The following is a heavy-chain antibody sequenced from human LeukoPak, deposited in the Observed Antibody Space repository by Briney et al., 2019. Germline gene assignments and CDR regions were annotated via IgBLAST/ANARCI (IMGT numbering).Heavy chain of an antibody. D-gene: IGHD6-13*01. Sequence: PSETLPLTCTVSGGFISSYYWSWIRQPPGKGLEWIGYIYYSGSTNYNPSLKSRVTISVDTSKNQFSLKLSSVTAADTAVYYCARAGYSSSWYVGEYYFDYWGQGTLVTVSS. CDR1: GGFISSYY. V-gene: IGHV4-59*08. CDR2: IYYSGST. CDR3: ARAGYSSSWYVGEYYFDY. J-gene: IGHJ4*02.